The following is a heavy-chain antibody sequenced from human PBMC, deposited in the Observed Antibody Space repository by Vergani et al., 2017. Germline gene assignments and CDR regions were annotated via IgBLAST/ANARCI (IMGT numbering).Heavy chain of an antibody. CDR1: GFTFSSYG. D-gene: IGHD1-26*01. CDR3: AKLPLIVGAYDAFDI. Sequence: QVQLVESGGGVVQPGRSLRLSCAASGFTFSSYGMHWVRQAPGKGLEWVAVISYVGSNKYYADSVKGRFTISRDNSKNTLYLQMNSLRAEDTAVYYCAKLPLIVGAYDAFDIWGQGTMVTVSS. V-gene: IGHV3-30*18. CDR2: ISYVGSNK. J-gene: IGHJ3*02.